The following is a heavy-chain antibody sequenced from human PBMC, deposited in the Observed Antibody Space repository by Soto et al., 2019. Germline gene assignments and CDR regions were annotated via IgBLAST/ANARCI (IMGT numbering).Heavy chain of an antibody. CDR3: ARDYGVKPVRGVLYY. Sequence: PGGSLRLSCAASGLTFSSYAMHWVRQAPGKGLEWVAVISYDGSNKYYADSVKGRFTISRDNSKNTLYLQMNSLRAEDTAVYYCARDYGVKPVRGVLYYWGQGTLVTVSS. CDR1: GLTFSSYA. V-gene: IGHV3-30-3*01. D-gene: IGHD3-10*01. CDR2: ISYDGSNK. J-gene: IGHJ4*02.